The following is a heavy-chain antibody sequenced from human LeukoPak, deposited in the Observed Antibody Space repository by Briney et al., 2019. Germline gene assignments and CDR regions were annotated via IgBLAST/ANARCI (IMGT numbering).Heavy chain of an antibody. CDR1: GFTFSSYG. CDR3: ARDLLTSSYYYGMDV. Sequence: PGRSLXLSCAASGFTFSSYGMHWVRQAPGKGLEWVAVIWYDGSNKYYADSVKGRFTISRDNSKNTLYLQMNSLRAEDTAVYYCARDLLTSSYYYGMDVWGQGTTVTVSS. J-gene: IGHJ6*02. CDR2: IWYDGSNK. D-gene: IGHD2-15*01. V-gene: IGHV3-33*01.